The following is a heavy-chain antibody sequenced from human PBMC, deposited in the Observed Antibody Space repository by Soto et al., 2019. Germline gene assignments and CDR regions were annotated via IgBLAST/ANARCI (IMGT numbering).Heavy chain of an antibody. D-gene: IGHD1-26*01. V-gene: IGHV3-23*01. Sequence: EVQLLESGGTLVQPGGSLRLSCVASGFTFSSYAMSWVRQAPGKGLEWVTTISGSGGNTYDADSVKGRFTISRDNYKNTLYLQMNSLRAEDTAVYYWAKGFIVGATTPEFNYWGQGTLVTVSS. CDR2: ISGSGGNT. CDR3: AKGFIVGATTPEFNY. J-gene: IGHJ4*02. CDR1: GFTFSSYA.